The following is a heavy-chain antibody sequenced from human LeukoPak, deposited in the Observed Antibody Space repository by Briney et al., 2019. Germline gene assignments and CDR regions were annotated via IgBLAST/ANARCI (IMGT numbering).Heavy chain of an antibody. Sequence: QAGGSLRLSCAASGFTFSSYYMTWVRQAPGKGLEWVATIKDDGSEDYYVASVKGRFTISRDNAKSSMWLQMSSLRAEDTAVYYCGRDQTPFYWGQGSLVTVSS. CDR3: GRDQTPFY. CDR2: IKDDGSED. D-gene: IGHD2-15*01. J-gene: IGHJ4*02. V-gene: IGHV3-7*01. CDR1: GFTFSSYY.